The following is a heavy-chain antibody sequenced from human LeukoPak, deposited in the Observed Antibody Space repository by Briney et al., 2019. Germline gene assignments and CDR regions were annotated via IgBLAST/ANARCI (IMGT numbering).Heavy chain of an antibody. J-gene: IGHJ1*01. Sequence: PGGSLRLSCAASGFTVSSNYMSWVRQAPGKGLEGGSVIYSGGSTYDADSAKGRFTISRDNSKNTLYLQMNSLRGEDTAVYYCARGGAGYVSGTSFPHWAQGTLVPVSS. V-gene: IGHV3-53*01. D-gene: IGHD4-23*01. CDR1: GFTVSSNY. CDR2: IYSGGST. CDR3: ARGGAGYVSGTSFPH.